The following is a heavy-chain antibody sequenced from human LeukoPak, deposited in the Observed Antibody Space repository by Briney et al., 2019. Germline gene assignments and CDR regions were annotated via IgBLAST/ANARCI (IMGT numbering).Heavy chain of an antibody. J-gene: IGHJ4*02. Sequence: ASVKVSCKASGYTFTSYYMHWVRQAPGQGLEWMGIINPSGGSTSYAQKFQGRVTMTRDMSTSTVNMELSSLRSEDTAVYYCARVGPAYDSSGYPDYWGQGTLVTVSS. V-gene: IGHV1-46*01. CDR2: INPSGGST. CDR1: GYTFTSYY. D-gene: IGHD3-22*01. CDR3: ARVGPAYDSSGYPDY.